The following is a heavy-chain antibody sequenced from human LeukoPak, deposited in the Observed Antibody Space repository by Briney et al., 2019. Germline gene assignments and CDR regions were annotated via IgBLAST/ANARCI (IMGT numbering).Heavy chain of an antibody. J-gene: IGHJ4*02. CDR1: GGSFSGYY. V-gene: IGHV4-34*01. CDR2: INHSGST. CDR3: ARVSTRSSSWYPDY. D-gene: IGHD6-13*01. Sequence: SETLSLTCAVYGGSFSGYYWSWIRQPPGKGLEWIGEINHSGSTNYNPSLKSRVTISVDTSKNQFSLKLSSVTAADTAVYYCARVSTRSSSWYPDYWGQGTLVTVSS.